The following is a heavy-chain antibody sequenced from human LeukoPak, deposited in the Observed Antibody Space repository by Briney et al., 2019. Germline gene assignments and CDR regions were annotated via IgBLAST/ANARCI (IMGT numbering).Heavy chain of an antibody. CDR2: INPNSGGT. CDR1: GYTFTGYY. Sequence: GASVKVSCKASGYTFTGYYMHWVRQAPGQGLEWMGWINPNSGGTDYAQKFQGRVAMTRDTSISTAYMELNRLTSEDTAVYYCARDRRRKRAASGTIDYWGQGTLVTVSS. CDR3: ARDRRRKRAASGTIDY. V-gene: IGHV1-2*02. J-gene: IGHJ4*02. D-gene: IGHD6-13*01.